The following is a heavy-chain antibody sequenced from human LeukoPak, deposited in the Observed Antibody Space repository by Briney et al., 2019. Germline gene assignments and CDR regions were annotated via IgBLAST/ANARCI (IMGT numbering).Heavy chain of an antibody. V-gene: IGHV4-39*07. Sequence: SETLSLTCTVSGGSISSSSYYWGWIRQPPGKGLEWIGSIYYSGNTFYNPSLKSRVTISVDKSRNQFSLKLSSVTAADTAVYYCASNQWPNWYFDLWGRGTLVTVSS. D-gene: IGHD6-19*01. CDR2: IYYSGNT. J-gene: IGHJ2*01. CDR1: GGSISSSSYY. CDR3: ASNQWPNWYFDL.